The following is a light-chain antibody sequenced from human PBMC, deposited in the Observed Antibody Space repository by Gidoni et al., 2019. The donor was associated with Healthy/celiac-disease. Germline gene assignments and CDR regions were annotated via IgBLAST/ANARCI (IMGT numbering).Light chain of an antibody. CDR2: LGS. V-gene: IGKV2-28*01. CDR3: MQALQTPPPT. J-gene: IGKJ3*01. Sequence: DLVMTQSPLSLPVTPGEPASISCRSSQRLLHSNGYNYLDWYLQKPGQSPQLLIYLGSNRASGVPDRFSGSGSGTDFTLKISRVEAEDVGVYYYMQALQTPPPTFGPGTKVDIK. CDR1: QRLLHSNGYNY.